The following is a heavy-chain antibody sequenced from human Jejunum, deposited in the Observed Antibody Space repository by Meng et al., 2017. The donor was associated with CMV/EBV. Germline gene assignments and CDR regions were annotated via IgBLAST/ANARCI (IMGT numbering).Heavy chain of an antibody. CDR2: IKSKGNGGAI. CDR3: GTDVVVVRLAGY. J-gene: IGHJ4*01. V-gene: IGHV3-15*07. D-gene: IGHD2-2*01. CDR1: GFTLSDAY. Sequence: AFGFTLSDAYMNWVRQGPGKGLEWLGRIKSKGNGGAIDYAAPVKGRITISKDDSKNTMYLQIDSLKTEDTGVYYCGTDVVVVRLAGYWGQGTLVTVSS.